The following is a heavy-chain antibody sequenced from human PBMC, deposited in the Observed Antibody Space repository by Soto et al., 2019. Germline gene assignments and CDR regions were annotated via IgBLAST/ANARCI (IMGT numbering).Heavy chain of an antibody. CDR1: GGSISSYY. J-gene: IGHJ4*02. D-gene: IGHD1-26*01. CDR3: ARVRGVVGATFDY. CDR2: IYYSGST. V-gene: IGHV4-59*01. Sequence: SETLSLTCTVSGGSISSYYWSWIRQPPGKGLEWVGYIYYSGSTNYNPSLKSRVPISVDTSKNQFSLKLSSVTAADTAVYYCARVRGVVGATFDYWGQGTLVTVSS.